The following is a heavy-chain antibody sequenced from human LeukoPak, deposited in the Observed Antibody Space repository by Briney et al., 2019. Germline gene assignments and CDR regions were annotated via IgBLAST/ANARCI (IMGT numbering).Heavy chain of an antibody. CDR1: GYTLTELS. Sequence: ASVKVSCTVSGYTLTELSMHWVRQAPGKGLEWMGGFDPEDGETIYAQKFQGRVTMTEDTSTDTAYMELSSLRSEDTAVYYWALWYGDKFSFDYLGQGTLVTVSS. D-gene: IGHD4-17*01. V-gene: IGHV1-24*01. J-gene: IGHJ4*02. CDR3: ALWYGDKFSFDY. CDR2: FDPEDGET.